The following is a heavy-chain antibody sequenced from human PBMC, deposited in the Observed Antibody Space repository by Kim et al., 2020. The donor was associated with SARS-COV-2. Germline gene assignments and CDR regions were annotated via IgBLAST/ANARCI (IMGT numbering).Heavy chain of an antibody. Sequence: SVKVSCKASGGTFSSYAISWVRQAPGQGLEWMGGIIPIFGTANYAQKFQGRVTITTDESTSTAYMELSSLRSEDTAVYYCARVGGDGDPLDYWGQGTLVTVSS. V-gene: IGHV1-69*05. CDR3: ARVGGDGDPLDY. J-gene: IGHJ4*02. CDR2: IIPIFGTA. D-gene: IGHD4-17*01. CDR1: GGTFSSYA.